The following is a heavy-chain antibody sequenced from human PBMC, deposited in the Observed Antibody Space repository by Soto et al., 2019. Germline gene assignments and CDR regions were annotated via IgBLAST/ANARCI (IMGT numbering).Heavy chain of an antibody. D-gene: IGHD2-2*01. CDR3: TRGHRTSSIGTGDV. J-gene: IGHJ4*02. V-gene: IGHV3-74*01. CDR1: GFVFEVYW. CDR2: ISDDVART. Sequence: GGSLRLSCVASGFVFEVYWMHWVRQVPGKGLEWVPRISDDVARTDYADSVRGRFTISRDNANNALYLQMNALRGEDTAVYFCTRGHRTSSIGTGDVWGRGALVTVSS.